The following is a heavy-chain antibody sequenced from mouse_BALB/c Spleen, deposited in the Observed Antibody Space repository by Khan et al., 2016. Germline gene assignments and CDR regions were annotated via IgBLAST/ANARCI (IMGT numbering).Heavy chain of an antibody. V-gene: IGHV5-17*02. CDR2: ISSGSSAI. J-gene: IGHJ3*01. CDR3: ARYYGNYERGWFAY. D-gene: IGHD2-1*01. CDR1: GFTFSSFG. Sequence: EVELVESGGGLVQPGGSRKLSCAASGFTFSSFGMHWVRQAPEKGLEWVAYISSGSSAIYYDDTVKGRLTISRANPKNNLFLQMTRLRSEDTAMYDCARYYGNYERGWFAYWGQGTLVTVSA.